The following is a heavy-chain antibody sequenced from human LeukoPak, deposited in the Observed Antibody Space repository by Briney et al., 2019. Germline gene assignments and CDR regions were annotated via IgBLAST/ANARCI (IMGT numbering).Heavy chain of an antibody. CDR1: GYSFTNYW. CDR3: ARRSKSYSSGWYDAFDM. Sequence: GESLKISCKGSGYSFTNYWIGWVRQMPRKGLEWMGIIYPDDSDTRNSPSFQGQVTISADKSISTAYLQWSSLKASDTAMYYCARRSKSYSSGWYDAFDMWGQGTMVTVSS. CDR2: IYPDDSDT. V-gene: IGHV5-51*01. D-gene: IGHD6-19*01. J-gene: IGHJ3*02.